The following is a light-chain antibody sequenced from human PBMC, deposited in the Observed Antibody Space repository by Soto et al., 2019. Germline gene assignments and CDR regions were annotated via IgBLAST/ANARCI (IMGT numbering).Light chain of an antibody. Sequence: ENGFTQSPATLSFSPGERATVSFRGRRSFASSYLAWYQHKPGQAPRLLIYAASSRATGIPDRFIGSGSGTDFTLTISRLEPDDSAVYYCHHYDSSPPYTFGQGTRLEIK. V-gene: IGKV3-20*01. J-gene: IGKJ5*01. CDR3: HHYDSSPPYT. CDR1: RSFASSY. CDR2: AAS.